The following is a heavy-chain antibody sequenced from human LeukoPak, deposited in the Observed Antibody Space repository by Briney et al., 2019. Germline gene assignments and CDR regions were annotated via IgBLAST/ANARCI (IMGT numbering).Heavy chain of an antibody. D-gene: IGHD4-23*01. CDR3: ARDYGGNSGWFDP. CDR1: GYTFTSYD. CDR2: MNPNSGNT. Sequence: ATVKVSCKASGYTFTSYDLNWVRQATGQGLEWIGWMNPNSGNTGYAQKFQGRVTLTRSTSISTAYMELRSLTSEDTAVYYCARDYGGNSGWFDPWGQGTLVTVSS. V-gene: IGHV1-8*01. J-gene: IGHJ5*02.